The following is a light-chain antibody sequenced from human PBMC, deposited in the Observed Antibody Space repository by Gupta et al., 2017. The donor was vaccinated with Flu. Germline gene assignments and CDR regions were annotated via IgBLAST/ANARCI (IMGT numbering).Light chain of an antibody. V-gene: IGKV2-30*01. J-gene: IGKJ2*01. CDR3: KRSTHPRT. Sequence: PVTLGQPACVTCTSSQSLVYKNGINYLNWLQQRPGQSPRLLIYVLSKRDCGVPDRCSGSGSGTDFTLKSSRVEDEDVGVYYYKRSTHPRTFGQGTSVEI. CDR2: VLS. CDR1: QSLVYKNGINY.